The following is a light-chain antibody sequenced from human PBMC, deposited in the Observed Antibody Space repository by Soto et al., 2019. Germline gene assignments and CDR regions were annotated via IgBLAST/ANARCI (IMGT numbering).Light chain of an antibody. V-gene: IGKV3-15*01. CDR3: LQYNNWPPWT. CDR1: QSVSSN. Sequence: DIVMTQSPATLSVSPGERATLSCRASQSVSSNLAWYQQKPGQAPRLLIYGASTRATGIPARFSGSGSGTEFTLTISSLQSEDFAVYYCLQYNNWPPWTFGHGTNVEIK. J-gene: IGKJ1*01. CDR2: GAS.